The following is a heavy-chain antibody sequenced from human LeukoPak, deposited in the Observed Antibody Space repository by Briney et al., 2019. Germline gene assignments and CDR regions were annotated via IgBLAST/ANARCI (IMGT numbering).Heavy chain of an antibody. J-gene: IGHJ4*02. Sequence: PGRSLRLSCAASGFTFSSYAMHWVRQAPGKGLEWVSAISGSGGSTYYADSVKGRFTISRDNSKNTLYLQMNSLRAEDTAVYYCAKNGAYYGGYYFDYWGQGTLVTVSS. V-gene: IGHV3-23*01. CDR2: ISGSGGST. CDR1: GFTFSSYA. D-gene: IGHD2/OR15-2a*01. CDR3: AKNGAYYGGYYFDY.